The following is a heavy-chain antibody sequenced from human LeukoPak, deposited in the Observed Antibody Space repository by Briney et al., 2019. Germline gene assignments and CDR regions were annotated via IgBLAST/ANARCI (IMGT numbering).Heavy chain of an antibody. Sequence: SVKVSCRASGGTFSSYAISWVRQAPGQGLEWMGGIIPIFGTANYAQKFQGRVTITTDESTSTAYMELSSLRSEDTAVYYCVSVSGSYYADAFDIWGQGTMVTVSS. D-gene: IGHD1-26*01. J-gene: IGHJ3*02. CDR3: VSVSGSYYADAFDI. V-gene: IGHV1-69*05. CDR2: IIPIFGTA. CDR1: GGTFSSYA.